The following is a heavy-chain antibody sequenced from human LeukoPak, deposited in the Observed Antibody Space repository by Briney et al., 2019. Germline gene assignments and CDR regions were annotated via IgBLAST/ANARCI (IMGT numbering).Heavy chain of an antibody. Sequence: GGSLRLSCAASGFTFSSHSMNWVRQAPGKGLEWVSSISSSSRYIHYADSLKGRFTISRDNAKSSLYLQMNSLRADDTAVYYCARGLGGLYYFDYWGQGILVTVSS. CDR3: ARGLGGLYYFDY. J-gene: IGHJ4*02. V-gene: IGHV3-21*01. D-gene: IGHD5-12*01. CDR1: GFTFSSHS. CDR2: ISSSSRYI.